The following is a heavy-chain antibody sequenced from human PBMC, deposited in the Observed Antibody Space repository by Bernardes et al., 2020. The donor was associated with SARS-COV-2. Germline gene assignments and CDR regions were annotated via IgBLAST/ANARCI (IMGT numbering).Heavy chain of an antibody. CDR1: GFTFGDYY. Sequence: GGSLRLSCTASGFTFGDYYMSWIRQAPGKGLEWISYISSSGSYIDYADSVKGRFTISRANARDSLYLQMNSLRAEDTAVYYCATNYDIWSGPLGVDVWGQGTTVSVSS. J-gene: IGHJ6*02. D-gene: IGHD3-3*01. CDR2: ISSSGSYI. CDR3: ATNYDIWSGPLGVDV. V-gene: IGHV3-11*06.